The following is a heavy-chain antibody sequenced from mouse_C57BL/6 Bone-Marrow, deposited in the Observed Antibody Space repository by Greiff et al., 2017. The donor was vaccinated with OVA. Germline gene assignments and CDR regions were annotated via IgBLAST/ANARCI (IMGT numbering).Heavy chain of an antibody. CDR1: GYAFSSSW. CDR3: ARSTTVVATDHFDY. Sequence: QVQLQQSGPELVKPGASVKISCKASGYAFSSSWMNWVKQRPGKGLEWIGRIYPGDGDTNYNGKLKGKATLTADKSSSTAYMQLSSLTSEDSAVYFCARSTTVVATDHFDYWGQGTTLTVSS. CDR2: IYPGDGDT. J-gene: IGHJ2*01. D-gene: IGHD1-1*01. V-gene: IGHV1-82*01.